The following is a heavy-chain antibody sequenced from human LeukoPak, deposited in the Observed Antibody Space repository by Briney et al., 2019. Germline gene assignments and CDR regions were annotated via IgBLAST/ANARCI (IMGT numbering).Heavy chain of an antibody. CDR2: IYHSGSA. CDR3: ARGVGYDILTGYRLERRYYFDY. D-gene: IGHD3-9*01. J-gene: IGHJ4*02. Sequence: SQTLSLTCAVSGGSISRGGYSWSWLRQPPGTGLEWIGYIYHSGSAYYNPSLKSRVTISVHRSKNQFSLKLSSVTAADTAVYYCARGVGYDILTGYRLERRYYFDYWGQGTLVTVS. CDR1: GGSISRGGYS. V-gene: IGHV4-30-2*01.